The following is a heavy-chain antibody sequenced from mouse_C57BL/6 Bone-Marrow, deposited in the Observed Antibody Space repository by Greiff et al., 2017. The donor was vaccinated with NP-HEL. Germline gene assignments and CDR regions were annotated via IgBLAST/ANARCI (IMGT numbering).Heavy chain of an antibody. CDR3: ARSGGNYVYWYFDV. CDR2: IHPNSGST. D-gene: IGHD2-1*01. Sequence: VQLQQPGAELVKPGASVKLSCKASGYTFTSYWMHWVKQRPGQGLEWIGMIHPNSGSTNYNEKFKSKATLTVDKSSSTAYMQLSSLTSEDSAVYYCARSGGNYVYWYFDVWGTGTTVTVSS. J-gene: IGHJ1*03. V-gene: IGHV1-64*01. CDR1: GYTFTSYW.